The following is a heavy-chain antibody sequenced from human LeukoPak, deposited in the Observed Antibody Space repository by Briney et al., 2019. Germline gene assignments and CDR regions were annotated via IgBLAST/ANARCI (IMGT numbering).Heavy chain of an antibody. CDR2: ISGSGGST. D-gene: IGHD1-14*01. Sequence: GGSLRLSCAASGFTFSSYAMSWVRQAPGKGLEWVSAISGSGGSTYYADSVKGRFTISRDNSKNTLYLQMNSLRAEDTAVYYCAKDYRQGYNQGALASDYWGQGTLVTVSS. CDR3: AKDYRQGYNQGALASDY. CDR1: GFTFSSYA. V-gene: IGHV3-23*01. J-gene: IGHJ4*02.